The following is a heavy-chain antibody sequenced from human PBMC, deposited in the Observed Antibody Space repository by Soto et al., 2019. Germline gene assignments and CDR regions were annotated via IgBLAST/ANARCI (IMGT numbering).Heavy chain of an antibody. Sequence: GGSLRLSCAASGFTFSSYAMHWVRQAPGEGLEWVAVISYDGSNKYYADSVKGRFTISRDNSRNTLYLQMNSLRAEDTAVYYCARDRVSDYGYSYYYYRMDVWGQGTTVTVSS. CDR2: ISYDGSNK. CDR3: ARDRVSDYGYSYYYYRMDV. D-gene: IGHD5-18*01. V-gene: IGHV3-30-3*01. J-gene: IGHJ6*02. CDR1: GFTFSSYA.